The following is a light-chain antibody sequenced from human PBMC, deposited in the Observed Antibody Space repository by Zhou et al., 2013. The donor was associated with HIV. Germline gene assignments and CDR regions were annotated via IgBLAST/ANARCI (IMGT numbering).Light chain of an antibody. J-gene: IGKJ4*01. CDR3: QQRSNWPPLT. CDR1: QSVSSSY. V-gene: IGKV3D-20*02. Sequence: EIVLTQSPGTLSLSPGERATLSCRASQSVSSSYLAWYQQKPGQAPRLLIYGASSRATGIPDRFSGSGSGTDFTLTISSLEPEDFAVYYCQQRSNWPPLTFGGGTKVGDQT. CDR2: GAS.